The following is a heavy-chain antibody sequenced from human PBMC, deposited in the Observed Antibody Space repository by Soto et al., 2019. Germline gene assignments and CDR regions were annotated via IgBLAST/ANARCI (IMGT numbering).Heavy chain of an antibody. V-gene: IGHV4-59*01. CDR3: ARATVLTGMFDY. J-gene: IGHJ4*02. Sequence: SETLALTFTVSGGSIGSYPWGWVRQPPGNVLEWIASVYYTGTTNYNPSLGSRVTISIDAPGNRFSMEITSVTSAETAIYSCARATVLTGMFDYWGQGSLVTVSS. D-gene: IGHD4-17*01. CDR2: VYYTGTT. CDR1: GGSIGSYP.